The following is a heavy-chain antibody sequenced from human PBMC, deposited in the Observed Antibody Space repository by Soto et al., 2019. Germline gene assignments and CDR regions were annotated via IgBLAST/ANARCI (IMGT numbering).Heavy chain of an antibody. CDR2: ISYDVSNK. D-gene: IGHD1-26*01. V-gene: IGHV3-30-3*01. Sequence: PGGSLRLSCAASGFTFSSYAMHWVRQAPGKGLEWVAVISYDVSNKYYADSVKGRFTISRDNSKNTLYLQMNSLRAEDTAVYYCESKSGSYRFDYWGQGTLVTVSS. CDR3: ESKSGSYRFDY. CDR1: GFTFSSYA. J-gene: IGHJ4*02.